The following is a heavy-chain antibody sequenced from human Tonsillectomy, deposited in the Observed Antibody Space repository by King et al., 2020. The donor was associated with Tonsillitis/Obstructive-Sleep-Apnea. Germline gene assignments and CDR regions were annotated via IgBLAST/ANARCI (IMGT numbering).Heavy chain of an antibody. CDR1: GYTFTGYY. D-gene: IGHD6-19*01. J-gene: IGHJ3*02. CDR2: INPNSGGT. Sequence: VQLVQSGAEVKKPGASVNVSCKASGYTFTGYYMHWVRQAPGQGLEWMGWINPNSGGTNYAQKFQGRVTMTRDTSISTVYMELSRLRSDDTAVYYCAKDMNKYTIGWYDGFDIWGQGTMVTVS. CDR3: AKDMNKYTIGWYDGFDI. V-gene: IGHV1-2*02.